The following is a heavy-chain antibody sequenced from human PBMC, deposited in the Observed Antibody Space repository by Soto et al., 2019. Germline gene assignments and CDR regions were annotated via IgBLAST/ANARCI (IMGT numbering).Heavy chain of an antibody. CDR3: AKEGPDGYDWYYFDY. J-gene: IGHJ4*02. V-gene: IGHV3-30*18. CDR1: GFTFSSYG. D-gene: IGHD5-12*01. Sequence: GGSLRLSCAASGFTFSSYGMHWVRQAPGKGLEWVAVISYDGSNKYYADSVKGRFTISRDNSKNTLYLQMNSLRAEDTAVYYCAKEGPDGYDWYYFDYWGQGTLVTVSS. CDR2: ISYDGSNK.